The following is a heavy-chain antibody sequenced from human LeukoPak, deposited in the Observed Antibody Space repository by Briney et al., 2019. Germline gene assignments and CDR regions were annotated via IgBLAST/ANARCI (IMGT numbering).Heavy chain of an antibody. Sequence: GASVKVSCKASVFTFSDYYVHWVRQAPGQGLEWMAWFHPNSGGAGYAQKFQGRVTLTRDTSFSTAYMQLTGLRSDDTAIYYCAIKRIHGNPFDYWGQGTLVTVSS. J-gene: IGHJ4*02. D-gene: IGHD2/OR15-2a*01. CDR1: VFTFSDYY. V-gene: IGHV1-2*02. CDR2: FHPNSGGA. CDR3: AIKRIHGNPFDY.